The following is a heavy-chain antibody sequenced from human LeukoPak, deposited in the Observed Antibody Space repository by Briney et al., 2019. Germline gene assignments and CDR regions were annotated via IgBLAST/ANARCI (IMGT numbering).Heavy chain of an antibody. V-gene: IGHV3-11*01. CDR2: ISSGGNTI. D-gene: IGHD3-10*01. Sequence: GGSLRLSCAASGFTFSDYFMSWIRQAPGKGLEWVSSISSGGNTIYDADSVKGRFTISRDNAKNSLFLHMNSLRAEDTAVYYCARGSSSYDSGSYSLPEWGQGTLVTVSS. CDR1: GFTFSDYF. CDR3: ARGSSSYDSGSYSLPE. J-gene: IGHJ4*02.